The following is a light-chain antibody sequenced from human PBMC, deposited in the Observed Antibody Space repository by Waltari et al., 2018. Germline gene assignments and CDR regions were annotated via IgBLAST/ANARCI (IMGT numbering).Light chain of an antibody. CDR2: VNSDGSH. CDR1: SGHSSNV. J-gene: IGLJ3*02. V-gene: IGLV4-69*01. CDR3: QTGGHGTWV. Sequence: QLVLTQSPSASASLGASVKLTCTLSSGHSSNVIAWHQQQAEKGPRDLMKVNSDGSHSKGDKIPDRFSGSSSGAERYLTISNLQSEDEAVYYCQTGGHGTWVFGGGTKLTVL.